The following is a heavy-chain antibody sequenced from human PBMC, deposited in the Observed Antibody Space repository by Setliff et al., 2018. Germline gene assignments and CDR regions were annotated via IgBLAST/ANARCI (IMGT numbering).Heavy chain of an antibody. CDR2: IKQEGSEK. J-gene: IGHJ4*02. CDR3: ARGGPHFDY. D-gene: IGHD3-16*01. V-gene: IGHV3-7*01. CDR1: GFSFSSYW. Sequence: PGGSLRLSCAASGFSFSSYWLSWVRQAPGKGLEWGANIKQEGSEKSHADSVKGRFTISRDKAKNALYLQMTSLRAADTAVYYCARGGPHFDYWGQGTLVTVSS.